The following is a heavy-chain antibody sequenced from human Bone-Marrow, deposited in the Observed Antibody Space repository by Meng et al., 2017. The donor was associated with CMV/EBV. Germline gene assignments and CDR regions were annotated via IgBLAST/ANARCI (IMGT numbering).Heavy chain of an antibody. D-gene: IGHD3-3*02. CDR1: GDSISSYNVA. CDR3: ARGKMSAFDF. J-gene: IGHJ3*01. Sequence: SETLSLSCAISGDSISSYNVAWNRIRQSPSRGLEWLGRTYYWSKWSNDYAVSVKSRITINPDTSKNQSSLQLNSVTPDDTALYYCARGKMSAFDFWGHGTRVSGSS. V-gene: IGHV6-1*01. CDR2: TYYWSKWSN.